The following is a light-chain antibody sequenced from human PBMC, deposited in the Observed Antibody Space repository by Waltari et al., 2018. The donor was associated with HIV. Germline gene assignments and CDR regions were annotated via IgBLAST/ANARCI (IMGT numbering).Light chain of an antibody. J-gene: IGKJ4*01. CDR1: QGISSY. CDR3: QQLNSYLT. Sequence: GDRVTITCRASQGISSYLAWYQQKPGKAPKLLIYAASTLQSGVPSRFSGSGSGTEFTLTISSLQPEDFATYYCQQLNSYLTFGGGTKVEIK. V-gene: IGKV1-9*01. CDR2: AAS.